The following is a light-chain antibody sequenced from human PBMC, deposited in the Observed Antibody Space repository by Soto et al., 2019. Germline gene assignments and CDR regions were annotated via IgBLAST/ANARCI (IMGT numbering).Light chain of an antibody. CDR3: QHWAGAPTLT. V-gene: IGKV3-20*01. CDR1: QSVSSSY. Sequence: EIVLTQSPGTLSLSPGERATLSCRASQSVSSSYLAWYQQKPGQAPRLLIYGASSRATGIPDRLGGSGSGTACALTIGMLEPDDFSVYYCQHWAGAPTLTCGGGATLEIK. CDR2: GAS. J-gene: IGKJ4*01.